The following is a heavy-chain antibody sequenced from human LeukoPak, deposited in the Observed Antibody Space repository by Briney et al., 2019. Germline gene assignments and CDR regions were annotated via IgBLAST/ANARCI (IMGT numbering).Heavy chain of an antibody. CDR3: ARIRPFYGDYFDY. CDR1: GLLLRTSGMR. V-gene: IGHV2-70*04. Sequence: SGLALVKPTQTFTLTCNFSGLLLRTSGMRVSWIRHPPGKGLEWLARIDWDDDKFYITSLKTRLTISKDTSKNQVVLTMTNMDPVDTATYYCARIRPFYGDYFDYWGQGTLVTVSS. D-gene: IGHD4-17*01. CDR2: IDWDDDK. J-gene: IGHJ4*02.